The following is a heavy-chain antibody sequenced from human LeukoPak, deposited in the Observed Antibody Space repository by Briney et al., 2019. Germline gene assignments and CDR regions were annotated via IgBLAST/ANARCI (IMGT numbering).Heavy chain of an antibody. CDR3: ARSRIVVIAAAGAPFDY. D-gene: IGHD6-13*01. J-gene: IGHJ4*02. CDR1: GGSFSGYY. V-gene: IGHV4-34*01. Sequence: SETLSLTCAVYGGSFSGYYWSWIRPPPGKELEWIGEINHSGSTNYNPSLKSRVTISVDTSKNQFSPKLSSVTAADTAVYYCARSRIVVIAAAGAPFDYWGQGTLVTVSS. CDR2: INHSGST.